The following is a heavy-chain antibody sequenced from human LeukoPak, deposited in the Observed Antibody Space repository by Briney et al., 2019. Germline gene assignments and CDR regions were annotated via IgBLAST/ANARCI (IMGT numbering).Heavy chain of an antibody. D-gene: IGHD2-2*03. CDR2: ISSSSSRNI. V-gene: IGHV3-21*01. CDR3: ARSLDIVVVPAAIPDYYYYGMDV. CDR1: GFTFSSYS. Sequence: GGSMRLSCAASGFTFSSYSMSWVRQAPGKGLEWVSSISSSSSRNIYYAYSVKGRFTISRDNAKNSLYLQMNSLRAEDTAVYYCARSLDIVVVPAAIPDYYYYGMDVWGQGTTVTVSS. J-gene: IGHJ6*02.